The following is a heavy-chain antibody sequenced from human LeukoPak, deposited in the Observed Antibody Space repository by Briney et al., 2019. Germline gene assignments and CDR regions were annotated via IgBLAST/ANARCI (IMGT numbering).Heavy chain of an antibody. J-gene: IGHJ3*02. CDR1: GYTSTGYY. CDR2: INPNSGGT. V-gene: IGHV1-2*02. Sequence: GASVKVSCKASGYTSTGYYMHWVRQAPGQGLEWMGWINPNSGGTNYAQKFQGRVTMTRDTSISTAYMELSRLRSDDTAVYYCARHSSSYSDAFDIWGQGTMVTVSS. CDR3: ARHSSSYSDAFDI. D-gene: IGHD6-6*01.